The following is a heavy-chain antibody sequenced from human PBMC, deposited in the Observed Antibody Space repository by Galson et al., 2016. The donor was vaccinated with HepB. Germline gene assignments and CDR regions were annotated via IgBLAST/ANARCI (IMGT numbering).Heavy chain of an antibody. J-gene: IGHJ3*02. D-gene: IGHD3-3*01. V-gene: IGHV4-39*01. CDR1: GDSVNMATFY. CDR3: ARHRLGLLEDDVFDI. Sequence: SETLSLTCTVSGDSVNMATFYWGWVRQPPGKGLEWIGSMSYSGDSYYNPPLQSRVRISVNMSKMQFSLKMTSVTATDAAVYYCARHRLGLLEDDVFDIWGRGTPVTVSS. CDR2: MSYSGDS.